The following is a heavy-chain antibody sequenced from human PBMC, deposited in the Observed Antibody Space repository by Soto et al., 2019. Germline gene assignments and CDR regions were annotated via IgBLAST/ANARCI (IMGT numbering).Heavy chain of an antibody. J-gene: IGHJ4*02. V-gene: IGHV3-23*01. Sequence: EVQLLDSGGGLVQPGGSLGLSCAASGFTFNNYAMNWVRQAPGMGLEWVATISNTGGGTYYADSVKGRFTISRDNSKNTLCLQMSSLRVEDTAVYYCAKDRLAGNFDYWGQGTQVTVSS. CDR1: GFTFNNYA. CDR3: AKDRLAGNFDY. CDR2: ISNTGGGT.